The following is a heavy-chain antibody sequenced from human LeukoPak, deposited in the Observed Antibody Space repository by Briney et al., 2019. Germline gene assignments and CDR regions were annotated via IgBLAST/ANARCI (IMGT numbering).Heavy chain of an antibody. J-gene: IGHJ4*02. CDR3: ARGGFWSGYYKVAARPIDY. V-gene: IGHV4-34*01. Sequence: SETLSLTCAVYGGSFSGYYWSWIRQPPGKGLEWIGEINHSGSTNYNPSLKSRVTISVDTSKNQFSLKLSSGTAADTAVYYCARGGFWSGYYKVAARPIDYWGQGTLVTVSS. CDR1: GGSFSGYY. CDR2: INHSGST. D-gene: IGHD3-3*01.